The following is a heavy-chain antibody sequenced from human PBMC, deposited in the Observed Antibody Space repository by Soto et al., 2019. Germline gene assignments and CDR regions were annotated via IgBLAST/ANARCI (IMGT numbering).Heavy chain of an antibody. CDR1: GGSISSSNW. J-gene: IGHJ6*02. CDR2: IYHSGST. D-gene: IGHD7-27*01. Sequence: QVQLQESGPGLVKPSGTLSLTCAVSGGSISSSNWWSWVRQPPGKGLEWIGEIYHSGSTNYNPSLKSRVTISVDKSNTHFSLKLSSVTAADTAVYYCARTLTGERYYYYSGMDVWGQGTTVTVSS. V-gene: IGHV4-4*02. CDR3: ARTLTGERYYYYSGMDV.